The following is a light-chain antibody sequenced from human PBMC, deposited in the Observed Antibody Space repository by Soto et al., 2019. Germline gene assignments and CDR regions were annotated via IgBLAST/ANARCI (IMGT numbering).Light chain of an antibody. V-gene: IGKV1-27*01. J-gene: IGKJ1*01. CDR3: QKYLSALWT. CDR2: AAS. CDR1: QGISNY. Sequence: DIQMTQSPSSLSASVGDRVTITCRASQGISNYLAWYQQKPGKVPKLLIYAASTLQSGVPSRFSGSGSGKDFTLTISSLQPEDVATYYCQKYLSALWTFGQETKVEIK.